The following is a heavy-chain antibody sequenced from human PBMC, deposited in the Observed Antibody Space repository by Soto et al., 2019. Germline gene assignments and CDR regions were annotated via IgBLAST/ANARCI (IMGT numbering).Heavy chain of an antibody. V-gene: IGHV3-72*01. D-gene: IGHD1-26*01. Sequence: EVQLVESGGGLVQPGGSLRLSCVVSGFTLSDHYIDWVRQAPGKGLEWVGRTKNKAQRYTTEYAASVKGRFTISRDDSENSVYLQMNSLKTEDTAVYYCVRWDSGNPENWGQGTLVTVS. CDR1: GFTLSDHY. CDR3: VRWDSGNPEN. CDR2: TKNKAQRYTT. J-gene: IGHJ4*02.